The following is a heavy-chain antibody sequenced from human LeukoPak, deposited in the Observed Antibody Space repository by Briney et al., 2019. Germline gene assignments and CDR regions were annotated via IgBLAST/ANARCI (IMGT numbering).Heavy chain of an antibody. J-gene: IGHJ4*02. CDR3: ARGGSSGWFDY. D-gene: IGHD6-19*01. CDR1: GGTFSSYA. CDR2: IIPIFGTA. V-gene: IGHV1-69*06. Sequence: GASVKVSCKASGGTFSSYAISWVRQAPGQGLEWMGGIIPIFGTANYAQEFQGRVTITADKSTSTAYMELSSLRSEDTGVYYCARGGSSGWFDYWGQGTLVTVSS.